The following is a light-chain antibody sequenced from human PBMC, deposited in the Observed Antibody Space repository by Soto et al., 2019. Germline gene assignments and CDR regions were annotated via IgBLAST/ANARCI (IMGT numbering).Light chain of an antibody. V-gene: IGKV1-9*01. CDR1: QGMSTY. Sequence: DIQLTQSPSFLSASVGDTVTITCRASQGMSTYLAWYQQKPGKDPKLLIRSASTLQSGVPPRFSGGGSGTEFTLTISSLQPDDFGIYYCQHLNGYHLAFGGGTNVEIK. J-gene: IGKJ4*01. CDR3: QHLNGYHLA. CDR2: SAS.